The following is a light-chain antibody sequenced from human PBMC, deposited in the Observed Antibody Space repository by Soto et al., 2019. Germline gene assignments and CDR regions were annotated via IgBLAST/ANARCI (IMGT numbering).Light chain of an antibody. Sequence: EIVMTQSPATLSVSPGERATLSCRASQSVSSNLAWYQQKPGQAPRLLIYGASTRATGVAARFSGSGSGTEFTLTISSLQSEEFAVYHCQQYKNWPLTFGQGTKVEIK. V-gene: IGKV3-15*01. CDR3: QQYKNWPLT. CDR2: GAS. CDR1: QSVSSN. J-gene: IGKJ1*01.